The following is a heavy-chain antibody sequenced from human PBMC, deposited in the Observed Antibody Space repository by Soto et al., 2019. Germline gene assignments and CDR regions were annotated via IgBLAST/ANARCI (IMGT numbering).Heavy chain of an antibody. CDR2: LNSYNGNT. V-gene: IGHV1-18*01. CDR3: ARAQNPTDSDY. CDR1: GYVFNNYG. D-gene: IGHD4-4*01. J-gene: IGHJ4*02. Sequence: QVHLVQSGAEVKKPGASVKVSCKTSGYVFNNYGVSWVRQAPGQGLEWMGWLNSYNGNTNYAQKFQGRVTMTTDTSTTTAHMELRSLRTDDTAVYYCARAQNPTDSDYWGQGTLVTVSS.